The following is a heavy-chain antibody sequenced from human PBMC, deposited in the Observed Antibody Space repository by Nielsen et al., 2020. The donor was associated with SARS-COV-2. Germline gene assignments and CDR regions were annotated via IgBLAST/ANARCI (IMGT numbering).Heavy chain of an antibody. Sequence: SVKVSCKASGGTFSSYAISWVRQAPGQGLEWMGGIIPIFGTANYAQKFQGRVTITADESTSTAYMELSSLRSDDTAVYYCTTISGSGWYYFDYWGQGTLVTVSS. J-gene: IGHJ4*02. CDR2: IIPIFGTA. D-gene: IGHD3-10*01. CDR3: TTISGSGWYYFDY. V-gene: IGHV1-69*13. CDR1: GGTFSSYA.